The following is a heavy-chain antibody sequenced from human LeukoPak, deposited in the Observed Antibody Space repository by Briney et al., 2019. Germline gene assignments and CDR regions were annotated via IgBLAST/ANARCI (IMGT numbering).Heavy chain of an antibody. CDR1: GFTLDDNG. D-gene: IGHD3-10*01. CDR3: ARDFLLWFGETLTGNYMDV. CDR2: INWKGGST. J-gene: IGHJ6*03. V-gene: IGHV3-20*04. Sequence: LTGGSLRLACAAYGFTLDDNGMSWVSHAPGKGREWVGGINWKGGSTVYADSVKGRFTISRDNAKNSLYLQMNSLRAEDTALYYCARDFLLWFGETLTGNYMDVWGKGTTVTVSS.